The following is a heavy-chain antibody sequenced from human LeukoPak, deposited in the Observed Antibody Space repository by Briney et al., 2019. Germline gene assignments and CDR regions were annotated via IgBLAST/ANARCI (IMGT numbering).Heavy chain of an antibody. Sequence: ASVKVSCKTSGYTFTNFDINWVRQATGQGLEWLGWMNPYTGKTGYAQKFQGRVTLTGDTSIRTAYMEVSSLTSEDTAVYYCARAPTPFYYDSSAYYSDFWGQGTLVTVSS. CDR3: ARAPTPFYYDSSAYYSDF. CDR1: GYTFTNFD. CDR2: MNPYTGKT. D-gene: IGHD6-25*01. V-gene: IGHV1-8*03. J-gene: IGHJ4*02.